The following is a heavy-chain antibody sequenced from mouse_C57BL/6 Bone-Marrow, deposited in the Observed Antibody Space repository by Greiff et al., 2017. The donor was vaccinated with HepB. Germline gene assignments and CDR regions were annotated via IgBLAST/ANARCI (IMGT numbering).Heavy chain of an antibody. CDR3: EGGRFYDSHYFDY. J-gene: IGHJ2*01. Sequence: EVKLQESGGGLVKPGGSLKLSCAASGFTFSSYAMSWVRQTPEKRLEWVATISDGGSYTYYPDNVKGRFTISRDNAKNNLYLQMSHLKSEDTAMYYCEGGRFYDSHYFDYWGQGTTLTVSS. V-gene: IGHV5-4*03. D-gene: IGHD2-3*01. CDR1: GFTFSSYA. CDR2: ISDGGSYT.